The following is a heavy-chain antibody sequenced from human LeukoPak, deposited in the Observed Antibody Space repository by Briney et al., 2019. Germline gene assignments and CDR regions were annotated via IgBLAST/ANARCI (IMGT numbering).Heavy chain of an antibody. CDR2: IYHTGNT. D-gene: IGHD3-10*01. CDR3: AGDYGLGSHRFDY. Sequence: SETLSLTCTVSGASISSGDYSWSWIRQPPGKGLEWIGYIYHTGNTLYNPSLKSRVTISLDRSKNQFSLKLTSVTAADTAVYYCAGDYGLGSHRFDYWGQGTLVTVSS. CDR1: GASISSGDYS. J-gene: IGHJ4*02. V-gene: IGHV4-30-2*01.